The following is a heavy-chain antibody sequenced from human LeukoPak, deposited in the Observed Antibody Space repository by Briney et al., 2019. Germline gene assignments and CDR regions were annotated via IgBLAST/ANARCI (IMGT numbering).Heavy chain of an antibody. CDR3: ARGLTRDGYSYYFDY. D-gene: IGHD5-24*01. Sequence: ASVKVSCKASGGTFSSYAISWVRQAPGQGLEWMGGIIPIFGTANYAQKFQGRVTNTTDESTSTAYMELSSLRSEDTAVYYCARGLTRDGYSYYFDYWGQGTLVTVSS. J-gene: IGHJ4*02. V-gene: IGHV1-69*05. CDR2: IIPIFGTA. CDR1: GGTFSSYA.